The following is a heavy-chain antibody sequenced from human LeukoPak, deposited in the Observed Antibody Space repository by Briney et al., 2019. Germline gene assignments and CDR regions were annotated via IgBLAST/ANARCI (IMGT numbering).Heavy chain of an antibody. CDR3: ARQIYDSSGYWDY. CDR1: GYSISSGYY. J-gene: IGHJ4*02. V-gene: IGHV4-38-2*02. Sequence: SETLSLTCTVSGYSISSGYYWGWIRTPPGKGLEWLGSIYHSGSTYYNPSLKSRVTISVDTSKNQFSLKLSSVTAADTAVYYCARQIYDSSGYWDYWGQGTLVTVSS. CDR2: IYHSGST. D-gene: IGHD3-22*01.